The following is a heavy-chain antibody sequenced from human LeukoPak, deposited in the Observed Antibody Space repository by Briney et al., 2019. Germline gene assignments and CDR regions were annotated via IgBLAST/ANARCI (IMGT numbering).Heavy chain of an antibody. CDR1: GFTFANYA. D-gene: IGHD3-9*01. CDR3: AEDPILTGFYNDGR. V-gene: IGHV3-23*01. Sequence: GGSLRLSCAASGFTFANYAMTWVRQAPGKGLQWVSSINDGGGIVYYADSVKGRFTISRDNSKNTLYLEMNSLRAEDTARYLCAEDPILTGFYNDGRWGQGTLVIVSS. CDR2: INDGGGIV. J-gene: IGHJ4*02.